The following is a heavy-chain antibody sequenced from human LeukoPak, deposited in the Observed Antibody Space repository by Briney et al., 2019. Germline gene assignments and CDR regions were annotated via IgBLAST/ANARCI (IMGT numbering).Heavy chain of an antibody. CDR2: ISYDGSNK. CDR3: ANLWFGEFGLDY. Sequence: GGSRRLSCAASGFTFSSYGMHWVRQAPGKGLEWVAVISYDGSNKYCADSVKGRFTISRDNSKNTLYLQMNSLRAEDTAVYYCANLWFGEFGLDYWGQGTLVTVSS. J-gene: IGHJ4*02. V-gene: IGHV3-30*18. CDR1: GFTFSSYG. D-gene: IGHD3-10*01.